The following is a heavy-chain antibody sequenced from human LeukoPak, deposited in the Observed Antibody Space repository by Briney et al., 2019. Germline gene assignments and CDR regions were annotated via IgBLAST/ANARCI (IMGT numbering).Heavy chain of an antibody. CDR2: ISSSSSYI. Sequence: GGSLRLSCAASGFTFSSYSMNWVRQAPGKGLEWVSSISSSSSYIYYADSVKGRFTISRDNAKNSLYLQMNSLRAEDTAVYYCARGVVGPTIVSLVDYWGQGTLVTASS. CDR3: ARGVVGPTIVSLVDY. V-gene: IGHV3-21*01. D-gene: IGHD1-26*01. J-gene: IGHJ4*02. CDR1: GFTFSSYS.